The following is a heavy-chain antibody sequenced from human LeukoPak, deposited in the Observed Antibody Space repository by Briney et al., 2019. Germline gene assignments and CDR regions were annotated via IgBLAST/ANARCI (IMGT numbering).Heavy chain of an antibody. Sequence: TGGSLRLSCAASGFTFSSFWMSWVRQAPGKGLEWVANLKQDGSEKYYVDSVKGRFTISRDNGKNSLYLQMNSLRAEDTAVYYCARVRDYSSSSSYFLHWGQGTLVTVSS. J-gene: IGHJ1*01. CDR2: LKQDGSEK. CDR1: GFTFSSFW. V-gene: IGHV3-7*01. D-gene: IGHD6-6*01. CDR3: ARVRDYSSSSSYFLH.